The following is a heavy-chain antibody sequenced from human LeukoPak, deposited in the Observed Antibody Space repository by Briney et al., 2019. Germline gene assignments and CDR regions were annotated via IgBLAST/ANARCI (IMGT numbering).Heavy chain of an antibody. CDR1: GYTFTSFG. CDR3: AKAGSSGCLDY. J-gene: IGHJ4*02. Sequence: ASVKVSCKASGYTFTSFGISWVRQAPGQGLEWMGWISGYNDDTNYAQKFQGRVIMTTATSTSTAYMELRSLRSDDTAVYYCAKAGSSGCLDYWGQGTPVTVSS. CDR2: ISGYNDDT. V-gene: IGHV1-18*01. D-gene: IGHD6-19*01.